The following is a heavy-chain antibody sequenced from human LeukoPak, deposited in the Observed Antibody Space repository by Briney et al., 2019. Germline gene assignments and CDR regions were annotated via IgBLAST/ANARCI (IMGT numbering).Heavy chain of an antibody. CDR3: ATGGAAAHLFDY. D-gene: IGHD6-13*01. CDR2: FDPEDGET. Sequence: ASVKVSCKVSGYTLTELSMHWVRQAPGKGLEWMGGFDPEDGETIYAQKFQGRVTMTEDTSTDTAYMELSSLRSEDTAVYYCATGGAAAHLFDYWGRGTLVTVSS. V-gene: IGHV1-24*01. CDR1: GYTLTELS. J-gene: IGHJ4*02.